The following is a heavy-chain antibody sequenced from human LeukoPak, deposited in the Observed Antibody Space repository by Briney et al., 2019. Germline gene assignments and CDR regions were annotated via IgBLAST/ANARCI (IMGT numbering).Heavy chain of an antibody. J-gene: IGHJ4*02. D-gene: IGHD2-2*01. CDR3: ARAGWYCSSTSCSYFDY. V-gene: IGHV3-74*01. CDR2: INSDGSST. CDR1: GFTFSSYW. Sequence: GGSLRLSCAASGFTFSSYWMHWVRQAPGKGLVWVSRINSDGSSTSYADSVKGRFTISRDNAKNTLYLQMNSLRAEDTAVYYCARAGWYCSSTSCSYFDYWGQGTLVAVSS.